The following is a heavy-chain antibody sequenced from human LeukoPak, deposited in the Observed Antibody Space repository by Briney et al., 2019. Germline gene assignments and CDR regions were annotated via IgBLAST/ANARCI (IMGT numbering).Heavy chain of an antibody. CDR1: GFTFSSHD. V-gene: IGHV3-13*04. Sequence: GGSLRLSCVASGFTFSSHDMHWVRQAAGRGLEWVSAFGTGGDSYYPDSVKGRFTISRDNSKNTLYLQMNSLRAEDTAVYYCAKDGSRYSYGFYFDYWGQGTLVTVSS. CDR2: FGTGGDS. CDR3: AKDGSRYSYGFYFDY. D-gene: IGHD5-18*01. J-gene: IGHJ4*02.